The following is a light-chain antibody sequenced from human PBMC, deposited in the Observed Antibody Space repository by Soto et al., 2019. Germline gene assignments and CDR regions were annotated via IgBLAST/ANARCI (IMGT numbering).Light chain of an antibody. CDR1: RSIDKN. J-gene: IGKJ1*01. CDR3: QQSYSSPGT. Sequence: DIQMTQSPSSLSASIGDRVTITCRASRSIDKNLNWYQQKPGKAPNLLFYATSALRNGVPSRFSGSGSGTDFTLTVNSLQPEDFAVYYCQQSYSSPGTFGLGTKVEI. CDR2: ATS. V-gene: IGKV1-39*01.